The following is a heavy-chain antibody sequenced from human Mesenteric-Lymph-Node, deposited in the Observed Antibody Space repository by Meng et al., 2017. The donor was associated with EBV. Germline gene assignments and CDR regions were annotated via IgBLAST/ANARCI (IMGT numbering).Heavy chain of an antibody. Sequence: QVQLVKPGGEVKKPGSSLKVTCKTSGYTFASYAISWVRQAPGQGLEWMGWISVYNGVTNYAPNLQGRVTVTTDTSTTTAYMELTGLTSADTAVYYCARGGAARPFDYWGQGTLVTVSS. CDR3: ARGGAARPFDY. D-gene: IGHD6-6*01. CDR1: GYTFASYA. J-gene: IGHJ4*02. CDR2: ISVYNGVT. V-gene: IGHV1-18*01.